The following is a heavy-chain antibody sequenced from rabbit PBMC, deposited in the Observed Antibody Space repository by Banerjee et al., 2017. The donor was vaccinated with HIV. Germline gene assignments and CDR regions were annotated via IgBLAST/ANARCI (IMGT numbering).Heavy chain of an antibody. CDR1: GFSFSSGYY. CDR2: ISTWSGGA. Sequence: QSLEESGGDLVKPGASLTLTCTDSGFSFSSGYYMGWVRQAPGKGLEWIACISTWSGGAWYASWASGRFPISKTSSTTVTLQMTSLTTADTATYFCARDPYAIDSGHYNLWGQGTLVTVS. CDR3: ARDPYAIDSGHYNL. J-gene: IGHJ3*01. V-gene: IGHV1S40*01. D-gene: IGHD1-1*01.